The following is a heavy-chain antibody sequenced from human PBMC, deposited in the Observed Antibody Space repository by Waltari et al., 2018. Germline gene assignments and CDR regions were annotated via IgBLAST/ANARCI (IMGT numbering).Heavy chain of an antibody. CDR2: INAGNGNT. CDR1: GYTFTSYA. V-gene: IGHV1-3*03. Sequence: QVQLVQSGAEVKKPGASVKVSCKASGYTFTSYAMHWVRQAPGQRLEWMGWINAGNGNTKYSQEFQGRVTITRDTSASTAYMELSSLRSEDMAVYYCARDPGYSYGYSLDYWGQGTLVTVSS. CDR3: ARDPGYSYGYSLDY. J-gene: IGHJ4*02. D-gene: IGHD5-18*01.